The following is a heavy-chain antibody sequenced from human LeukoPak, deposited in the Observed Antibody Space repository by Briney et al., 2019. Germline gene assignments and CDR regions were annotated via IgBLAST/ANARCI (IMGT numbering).Heavy chain of an antibody. J-gene: IGHJ4*02. V-gene: IGHV3-11*01. D-gene: IGHD2-2*01. CDR3: AKAGDIVVVPAAPFDY. CDR2: ISHTGSSI. Sequence: GVSLRLSCAASGFTFSDEYMSWIRQAPGKGLEWISYISHTGSSIFYTDSVKGRFTISRDNAKNSLYLQMNSLRAEDTAVYYCAKAGDIVVVPAAPFDYWGQGTLVTVSS. CDR1: GFTFSDEY.